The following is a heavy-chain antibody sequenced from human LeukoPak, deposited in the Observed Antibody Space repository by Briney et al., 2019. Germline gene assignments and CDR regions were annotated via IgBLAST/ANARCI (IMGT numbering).Heavy chain of an antibody. J-gene: IGHJ4*02. CDR2: ISSSSSYI. D-gene: IGHD5-18*01. Sequence: GGSLRLSCAASGFTFSSYSMNWVRQAPGKGLEWVSSISSSSSYIYYADSVKGRFTISRDNAKNSLYLQMNSLRAEDTAVYYCARVERIQLWWGLDYWGQGTLVTVSS. CDR1: GFTFSSYS. CDR3: ARVERIQLWWGLDY. V-gene: IGHV3-21*01.